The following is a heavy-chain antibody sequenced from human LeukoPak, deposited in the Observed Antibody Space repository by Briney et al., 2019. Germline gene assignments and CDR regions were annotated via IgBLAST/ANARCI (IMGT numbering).Heavy chain of an antibody. Sequence: GGSLRLSCAASGFTFSSYNMHWVRQAPGKGLEWVAVIFPGGNGKLCADSVKGRFTISRDNSKNTLYLQMNSLRAEDTAVYYCAKEVHVGSSGYYPDRRDPYYYGMDVWGQGTTVTVSS. CDR3: AKEVHVGSSGYYPDRRDPYYYGMDV. CDR1: GFTFSSYN. CDR2: IFPGGNGK. J-gene: IGHJ6*02. D-gene: IGHD3-22*01. V-gene: IGHV3-30-3*01.